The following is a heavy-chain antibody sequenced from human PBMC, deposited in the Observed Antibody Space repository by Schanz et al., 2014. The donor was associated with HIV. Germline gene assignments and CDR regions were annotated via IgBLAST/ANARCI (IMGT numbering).Heavy chain of an antibody. CDR2: MRGSDDST. J-gene: IGHJ2*01. CDR1: GFTFSTYA. Sequence: EVKLSESGGGLVQPGGSLRLSCVASGFTFSTYAMSWVRQAPGKGLEWVSGMRGSDDSTFYADSVKGRFTISRDNSKNTLYFQMNTLRAEDTAVYYCAKGYGDYYWYFDLWGRGTLVTVSS. V-gene: IGHV3-23*01. D-gene: IGHD4-17*01. CDR3: AKGYGDYYWYFDL.